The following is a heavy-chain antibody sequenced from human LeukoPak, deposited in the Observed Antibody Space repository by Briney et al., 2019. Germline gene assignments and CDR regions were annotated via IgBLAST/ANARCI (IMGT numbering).Heavy chain of an antibody. J-gene: IGHJ4*02. CDR2: ITGSGTNR. Sequence: GGSLRLSCVASGFTSSNYAMSWVRQDPGKGLEWVSAITGSGTNRYYADSLKGRFTTSRDNSKNTVFLQMNSLRHEDTAIYYCVIWGDYDVLTGYYVPDYWGQGTLVTVAS. CDR3: VIWGDYDVLTGYYVPDY. V-gene: IGHV3-23*01. D-gene: IGHD3-9*01. CDR1: GFTSSNYA.